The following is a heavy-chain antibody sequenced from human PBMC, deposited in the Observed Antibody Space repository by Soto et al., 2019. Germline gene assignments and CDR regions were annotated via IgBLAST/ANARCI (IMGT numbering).Heavy chain of an antibody. J-gene: IGHJ6*02. V-gene: IGHV4-39*01. Sequence: SETLSLTCTVSGGSISSSSYYWGWIRQPPGKGLEWIGSIYYSGSTYYNPSLKSRVTISVDTSKNQFSLKLSSVTAADTAVYYCARAPAYYYYGMDVWGQGTTVTVSS. CDR3: ARAPAYYYYGMDV. CDR2: IYYSGST. CDR1: GGSISSSSYY.